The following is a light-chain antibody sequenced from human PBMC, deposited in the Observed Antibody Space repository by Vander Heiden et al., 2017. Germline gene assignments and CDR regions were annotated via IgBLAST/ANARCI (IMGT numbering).Light chain of an antibody. CDR3: QQDNNWPPYT. V-gene: IGKV3-15*01. Sequence: EIVITQSPATLSVSPGERATLPCRASQSVSSNLAWYQQKPGQAPRLLIYGASTRATGIPARFSGSGSGTEFTLTISSLQSEDFAVYYCQQDNNWPPYTFGQGTKLEIK. J-gene: IGKJ2*01. CDR2: GAS. CDR1: QSVSSN.